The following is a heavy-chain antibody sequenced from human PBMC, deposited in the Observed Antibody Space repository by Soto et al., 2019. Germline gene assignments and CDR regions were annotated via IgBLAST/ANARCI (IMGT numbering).Heavy chain of an antibody. J-gene: IGHJ4*02. V-gene: IGHV3-30*18. CDR1: GFTFSSYG. Sequence: QVQLVESGGGVVQPGRSLRLSCAASGFTFSSYGMHWVRQAPGKGLEWVAVISYDGSNKYYADSVKGRFTISRDNPKNTLYLQMNSLRAEDTAVYYCAKDQVTAMVTSGIDYWGQGTLVTVSS. D-gene: IGHD5-18*01. CDR2: ISYDGSNK. CDR3: AKDQVTAMVTSGIDY.